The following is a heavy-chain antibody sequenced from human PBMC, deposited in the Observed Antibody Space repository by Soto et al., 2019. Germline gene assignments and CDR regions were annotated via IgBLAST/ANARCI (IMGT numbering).Heavy chain of an antibody. V-gene: IGHV4-30-4*01. Sequence: SETLSLTCSVSGDSISTVDYFWAWIRQPPGQALEYIGYIYKSATTYYNPSFESRVAISLDTSKSQFSLNVTSVTAADTAVYFCARGRYCLTGRCFPNWFDSWGQGTLVTVS. CDR2: IYKSATT. CDR1: GDSISTVDYF. J-gene: IGHJ5*01. D-gene: IGHD2-15*01. CDR3: ARGRYCLTGRCFPNWFDS.